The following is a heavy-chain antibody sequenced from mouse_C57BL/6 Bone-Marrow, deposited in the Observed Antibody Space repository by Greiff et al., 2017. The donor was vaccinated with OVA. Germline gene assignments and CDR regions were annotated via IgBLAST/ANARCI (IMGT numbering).Heavy chain of an antibody. CDR3: ARSSDYGKKLKWFAY. J-gene: IGHJ3*01. Sequence: QVQLQQSGAELARPGASVKLSCKASGYTFTSYGISWVKQRTGQGLEWIGEIYPRSGNTYYNEKFKGKATLTADKSSSTAYMELRSLTSEDSAVYFCARSSDYGKKLKWFAYWGQGTLVTVSA. CDR1: GYTFTSYG. CDR2: IYPRSGNT. V-gene: IGHV1-81*01. D-gene: IGHD2-1*01.